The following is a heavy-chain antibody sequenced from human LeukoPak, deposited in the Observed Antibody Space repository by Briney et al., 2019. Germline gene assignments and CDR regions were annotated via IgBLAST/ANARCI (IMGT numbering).Heavy chain of an antibody. Sequence: GESLQISCKGSGYSFTSYWIGWVRQMPGKGLEWMGIIYPGDSDTRYSPSFQGLVTISADKSISTAYLQWSSLKASDTAMYYCARGPYYYDSSGYYYVDYFDYWGQGTLVTVSS. CDR3: ARGPYYYDSSGYYYVDYFDY. J-gene: IGHJ4*02. V-gene: IGHV5-51*01. CDR1: GYSFTSYW. CDR2: IYPGDSDT. D-gene: IGHD3-22*01.